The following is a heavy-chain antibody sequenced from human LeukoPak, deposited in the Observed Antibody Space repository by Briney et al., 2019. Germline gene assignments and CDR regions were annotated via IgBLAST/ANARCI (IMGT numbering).Heavy chain of an antibody. D-gene: IGHD1-26*01. CDR2: IYYSGGT. V-gene: IGHV4-59*01. J-gene: IGHJ4*02. Sequence: SETLSLTCTVSGGSISSYYWSWIRQPPGKGLEWIGYIYYSGGTNYNPSLKSRVTISVDTSKNQSSLKLSSVTAADTAVYYCARVVRGSPPYFDYWGQGTLVTVSS. CDR1: GGSISSYY. CDR3: ARVVRGSPPYFDY.